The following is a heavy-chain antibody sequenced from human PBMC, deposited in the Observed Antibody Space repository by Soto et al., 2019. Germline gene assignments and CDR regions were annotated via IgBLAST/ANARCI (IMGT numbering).Heavy chain of an antibody. CDR1: GYTFTTFG. CDR2: ISTDKGHT. J-gene: IGHJ4*02. V-gene: IGHV1-18*01. CDR3: ATRSPAFDY. Sequence: QVQLVQSGPEVKKPGASVKVSCRTSGYTFTTFGITWVRQAPGQGLEWMGWISTDKGHTNYAQKFQGRVTMTTDTSTSTAYMELRSLRSDDTAIYYGATRSPAFDYWGQGTLVTVST.